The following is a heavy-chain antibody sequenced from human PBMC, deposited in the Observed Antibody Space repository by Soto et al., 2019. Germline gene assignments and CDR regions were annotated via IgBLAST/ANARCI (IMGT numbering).Heavy chain of an antibody. CDR2: IYPDDSDV. Sequence: GESLKISYKASGDVFSTFWIAWVRQMPGRGLEWMGVIYPDDSDVTYSPSFQGQVTISVDKSMTTAYLHWSSLRASDTATYYCARARTEGYF. J-gene: IGHJ1*01. CDR3: ARARTEGYF. D-gene: IGHD2-21*02. V-gene: IGHV5-51*01. CDR1: GDVFSTFW.